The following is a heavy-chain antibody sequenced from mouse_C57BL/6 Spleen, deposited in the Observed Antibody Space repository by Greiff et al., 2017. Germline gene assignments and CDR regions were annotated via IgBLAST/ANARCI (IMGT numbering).Heavy chain of an antibody. CDR2: IDPTSGGT. D-gene: IGHD2-13*01. CDR3: ARSDYMGGYFDV. J-gene: IGHJ1*03. V-gene: IGHV1-72*01. Sequence: VQLQQPGAELVKPGASVKLSCKASGYTFTSYWMHWVKQRPGRGLEWIGRIDPTSGGTQYNEKFKSKATLTVDKPSSTAYMQLSSLTSEDSAVYYCARSDYMGGYFDVWGTGTTVTVSS. CDR1: GYTFTSYW.